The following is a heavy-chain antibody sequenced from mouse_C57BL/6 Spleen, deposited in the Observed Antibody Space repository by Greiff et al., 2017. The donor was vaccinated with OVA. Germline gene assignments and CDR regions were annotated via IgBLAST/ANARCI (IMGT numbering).Heavy chain of an antibody. CDR3: ARDTWVYYAMDY. J-gene: IGHJ4*01. CDR2: ISDGGSYT. V-gene: IGHV5-4*01. Sequence: EVKVVESGGGLVKPGGSLKLSCAASGFTFSSYAMSWVRQTPEKRLEWVATISDGGSYTYYPDNVKGRFTISRDNAKNNLYLQMSHLKSEDTAMYYCARDTWVYYAMDYWGQGTSVTVSS. CDR1: GFTFSSYA.